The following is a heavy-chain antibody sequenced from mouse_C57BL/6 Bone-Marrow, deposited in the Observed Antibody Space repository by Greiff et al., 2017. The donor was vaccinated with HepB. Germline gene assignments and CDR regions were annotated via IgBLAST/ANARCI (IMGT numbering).Heavy chain of an antibody. CDR2: IRNKANGYTT. CDR3: ARFYYFDY. Sequence: EVQLVESGGGLVQPGGSLSLSCAASGFTFTDYYMSWVRQPPGKALEWLGFIRNKANGYTTEYSASVKGRFTISRENSQSILYLQMNALRAEDSATYYCARFYYFDYWGQGTTLTVSS. V-gene: IGHV7-3*01. CDR1: GFTFTDYY. J-gene: IGHJ2*01.